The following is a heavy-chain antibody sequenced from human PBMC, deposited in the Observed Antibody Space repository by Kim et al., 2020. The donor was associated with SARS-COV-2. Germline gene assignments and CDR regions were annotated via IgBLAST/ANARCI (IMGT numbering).Heavy chain of an antibody. CDR3: ARGPESPICSSTSCYLDY. CDR1: GGSFSGYY. J-gene: IGHJ4*02. Sequence: SETLSLTCAVYGGSFSGYYWSWIRQPPGKGLEWIGEINHSGSTNYNPSLKSRVTISVDTSKNQFSLKLSSVTAADTAVYYCARGPESPICSSTSCYLDYWGQGTLVTVSS. V-gene: IGHV4-34*01. D-gene: IGHD2-2*01. CDR2: INHSGST.